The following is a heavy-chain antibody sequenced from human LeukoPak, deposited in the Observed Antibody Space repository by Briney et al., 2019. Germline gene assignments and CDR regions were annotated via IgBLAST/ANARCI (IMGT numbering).Heavy chain of an antibody. V-gene: IGHV1-2*02. Sequence: ASVKVSCKASGYTFTGYYMHWVRQAPGQGLEWMGWINPNSGGTNYAQKFQGRVTMTRDTSISTAYMELSRLRSDDTAVYYCARADSVPAGDYHYWYMDVWGKGTTVTVSS. J-gene: IGHJ6*03. D-gene: IGHD2-2*01. CDR2: INPNSGGT. CDR1: GYTFTGYY. CDR3: ARADSVPAGDYHYWYMDV.